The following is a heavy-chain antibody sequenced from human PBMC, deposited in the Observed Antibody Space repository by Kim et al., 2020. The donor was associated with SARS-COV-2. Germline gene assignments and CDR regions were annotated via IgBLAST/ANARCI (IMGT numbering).Heavy chain of an antibody. Sequence: AYSVKGRFTISRDNSKTRLFLQMNSMRVDDTAVYYCAKARHHDGRGYFDYWGQGTLVTVS. J-gene: IGHJ4*02. D-gene: IGHD3-22*01. V-gene: IGHV3-23*01. CDR3: AKARHHDGRGYFDY.